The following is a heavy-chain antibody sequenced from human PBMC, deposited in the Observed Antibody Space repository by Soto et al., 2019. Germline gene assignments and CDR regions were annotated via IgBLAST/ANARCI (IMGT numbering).Heavy chain of an antibody. D-gene: IGHD3-10*01. CDR2: IYSSGST. Sequence: PGKGLEWIGSIYSSGSTYYKPSLKSRVSISVDTSKNQFSLKLTSVTAADTAVYYCARQTLLWLGAADGDYFDSWGQVSLVTV. J-gene: IGHJ4*02. V-gene: IGHV4-39*01. CDR3: ARQTLLWLGAADGDYFDS.